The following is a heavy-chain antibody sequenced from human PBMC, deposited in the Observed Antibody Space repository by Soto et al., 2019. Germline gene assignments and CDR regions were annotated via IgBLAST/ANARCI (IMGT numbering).Heavy chain of an antibody. CDR3: ARPVVVGGRDYYYGMDV. V-gene: IGHV3-21*01. D-gene: IGHD1-26*01. CDR2: ISGSGSDT. J-gene: IGHJ6*02. Sequence: PGGSLRLSCAASGFIFSSYSMNWVRQAPGKGLEWVSSISGSGSDTYYADSMKGLFTISSDNAKHSLYLQMNNLRAEDTAVDYCARPVVVGGRDYYYGMDVWGQGTTVTVSS. CDR1: GFIFSSYS.